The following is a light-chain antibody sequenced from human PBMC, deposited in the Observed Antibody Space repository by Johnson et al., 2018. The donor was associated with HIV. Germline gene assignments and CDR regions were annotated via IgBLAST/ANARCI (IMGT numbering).Light chain of an antibody. CDR1: SSNMGNNF. CDR3: GSWDNNLSAPCV. CDR2: DNN. J-gene: IGLJ1*01. Sequence: QSVLTQPPSVSAAPGQTVTISCSGSSSNMGNNFVSWYQQLPGTAPKLLIYDNNKRPSGIPDRFSGSKSGTSATLGITGLQTGDEADYYCGSWDNNLSAPCVFGTGTKVTVL. V-gene: IGLV1-51*01.